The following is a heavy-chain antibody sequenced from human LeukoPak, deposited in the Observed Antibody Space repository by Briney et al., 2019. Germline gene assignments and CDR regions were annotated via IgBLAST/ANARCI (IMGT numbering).Heavy chain of an antibody. CDR2: LREDGSKK. J-gene: IGHJ3*02. CDR3: TRGLAYSFDI. Sequence: GGSPRLSCAASVFSFNNYWMRWGPQAPGKGLERVADLREDGSKKNYVDSVKGRFTISRDNAKNSLYLQMNSLRAEDTAVYYCTRGLAYSFDIWGQGTMVTVSS. D-gene: IGHD3-10*01. V-gene: IGHV3-7*01. CDR1: VFSFNNYW.